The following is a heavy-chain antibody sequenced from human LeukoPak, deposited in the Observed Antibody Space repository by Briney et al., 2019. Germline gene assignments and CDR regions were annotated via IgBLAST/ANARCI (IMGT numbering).Heavy chain of an antibody. CDR2: MNPNSGNT. CDR3: ARFGDPYWYFDL. D-gene: IGHD3-10*01. CDR1: GYSFTSYD. Sequence: ASVKVSCKVFGYSFTSYDINWVRQATGQGLEWMGWMNPNSGNTGYAQKFQGRVTITRNTSISTAYMELNSLKSEDTAVYYCARFGDPYWYFDLWGRGTLVTVSS. V-gene: IGHV1-8*01. J-gene: IGHJ2*01.